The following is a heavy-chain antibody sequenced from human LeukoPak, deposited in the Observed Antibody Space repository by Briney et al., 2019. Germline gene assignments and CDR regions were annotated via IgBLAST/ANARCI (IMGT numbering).Heavy chain of an antibody. D-gene: IGHD2-2*02. CDR2: IYTSGST. CDR3: ARDNGYCSSTSCYTGPWFDP. CDR1: GGSISSYD. Sequence: SETLSLTCTVSGGSISSYDWSWIRQPPGRGLEWIGRIYTSGSTNYNPSLKSRVTMSVDTSKNQFSLKLSSVTAADTAVYYCARDNGYCSSTSCYTGPWFDPWGQGTLVTVSS. J-gene: IGHJ5*02. V-gene: IGHV4-4*07.